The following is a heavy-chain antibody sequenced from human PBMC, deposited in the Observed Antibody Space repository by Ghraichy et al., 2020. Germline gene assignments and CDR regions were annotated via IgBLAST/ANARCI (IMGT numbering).Heavy chain of an antibody. CDR2: VYYSGST. J-gene: IGHJ4*02. CDR1: GGSISSYY. Sequence: SETLSLTCIVSGGSISSYYWSWIRQSPGKGLEWIGYVYYSGSTKYNPSLKSRVSISVDTSKNQFSLNLNSVTSADTAVYYCARGFHSSRTDYYFDYWGQGTLVTVSS. V-gene: IGHV4-59*01. CDR3: ARGFHSSRTDYYFDY. D-gene: IGHD1-14*01.